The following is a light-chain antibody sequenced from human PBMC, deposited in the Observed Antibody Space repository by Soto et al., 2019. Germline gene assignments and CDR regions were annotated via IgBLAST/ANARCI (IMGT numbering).Light chain of an antibody. J-gene: IGKJ1*01. Sequence: EIVMTQSPATLSVSPGERATLSCLASQSVSSKLAWYQQKRGQAPRVLIYGASTRAPGFPARFSGSGSETEFTLTISSLQSEAFAVYYGQQYNNWPRTFCQGPKVEIK. CDR3: QQYNNWPRT. V-gene: IGKV3-15*01. CDR2: GAS. CDR1: QSVSSK.